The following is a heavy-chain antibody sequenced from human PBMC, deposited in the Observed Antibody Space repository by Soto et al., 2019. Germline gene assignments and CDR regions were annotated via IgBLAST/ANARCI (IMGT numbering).Heavy chain of an antibody. D-gene: IGHD6-13*01. CDR1: GFTFSSYG. J-gene: IGHJ6*02. CDR3: AKQLDAAAGIPPDHYYYYGMDV. V-gene: IGHV3-30*18. CDR2: ISYDGSNK. Sequence: GGSLRLSCAASGFTFSSYGMHWVRQAPGKGLEWVAVISYDGSNKYYADSVKGRFTISRDNSKNTLYLQMNSLRAEDTAVYYCAKQLDAAAGIPPDHYYYYGMDVWGQGTTVTVAS.